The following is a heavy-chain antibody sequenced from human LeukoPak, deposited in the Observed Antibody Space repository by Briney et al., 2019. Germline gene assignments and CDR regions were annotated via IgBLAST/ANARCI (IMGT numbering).Heavy chain of an antibody. CDR2: IYYSGST. D-gene: IGHD3-16*01. V-gene: IGHV4-59*08. Sequence: SETLSLTCTVSGGSISSYYWSWIRQPPGKGLEWIGYIYYSGSTNYNPSLKSRVTISVDTSKNQFSLKLSSVTAADTAVYYCAGLTKDDTVWYYGMDVWGQGTTVTVSS. J-gene: IGHJ6*02. CDR1: GGSISSYY. CDR3: AGLTKDDTVWYYGMDV.